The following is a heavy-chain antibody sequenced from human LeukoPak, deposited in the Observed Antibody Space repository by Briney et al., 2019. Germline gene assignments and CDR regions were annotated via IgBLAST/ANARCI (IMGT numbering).Heavy chain of an antibody. CDR3: ARGRGYCSRTRCSNWFAP. CDR2: INHSGST. J-gene: IGHJ5*02. D-gene: IGHD2-2*01. Sequence: SETLSLSFAVYGGSFSGYYWSWIRHPPGKGLESIREINHSGSTNYNPSLKSRVTISVDTSKNQFSLKLSSVTAADTAVYYCARGRGYCSRTRCSNWFAPWGPGPLVTVSS. CDR1: GGSFSGYY. V-gene: IGHV4-34*01.